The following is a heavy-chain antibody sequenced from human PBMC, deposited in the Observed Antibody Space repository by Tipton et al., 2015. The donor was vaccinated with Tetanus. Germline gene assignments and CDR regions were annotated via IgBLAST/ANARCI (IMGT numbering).Heavy chain of an antibody. CDR2: ISGSGGST. CDR3: AKYYGDYIWGSFRAYFDN. J-gene: IGHJ4*02. V-gene: IGHV3-23*01. D-gene: IGHD3-16*01. Sequence: SLRLSCAASGFTFRSYAMSWVRQAPGRGLEWLSSISGSGGSTYYADSVKGRFTTSRDNSKNTLYLQMNSLRAEDTAVYYCAKYYGDYIWGSFRAYFDNWGQGTLVTVSS. CDR1: GFTFRSYA.